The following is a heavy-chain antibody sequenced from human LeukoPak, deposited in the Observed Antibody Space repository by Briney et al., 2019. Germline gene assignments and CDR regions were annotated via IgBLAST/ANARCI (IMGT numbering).Heavy chain of an antibody. CDR3: ARYYDSSATTLNYFDY. J-gene: IGHJ4*02. CDR2: IKQDGSEK. Sequence: PGGSLRLSCAASGFTFSSYWMSWVRQAPGKGLEWVANIKQDGSEKYYVDSVKGRFTISRDNAKNSLYLQMSSLRAEDTAVYYCARYYDSSATTLNYFDYWGQGTLVTVSS. CDR1: GFTFSSYW. D-gene: IGHD3-22*01. V-gene: IGHV3-7*01.